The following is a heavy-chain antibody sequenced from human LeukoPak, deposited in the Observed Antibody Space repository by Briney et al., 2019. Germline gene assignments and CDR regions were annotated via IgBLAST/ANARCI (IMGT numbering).Heavy chain of an antibody. V-gene: IGHV4-39*07. CDR3: ARHTWQWLPFDD. CDR2: IYYTGTT. J-gene: IGHJ4*02. Sequence: PSETLSLTCTVSGGSISSSSYYWGWIRQTPGVGLEWIGTIYYTGTTYYNPSLTSRVTISVETSKNQFSLKLSSVTAADTAIYYCARHTWQWLPFDDWGQGTQVTISS. D-gene: IGHD5-12*01. CDR1: GGSISSSSYY.